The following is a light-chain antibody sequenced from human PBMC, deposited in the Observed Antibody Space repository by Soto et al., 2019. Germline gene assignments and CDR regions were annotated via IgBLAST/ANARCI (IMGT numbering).Light chain of an antibody. Sequence: EIVLTQSPGTLSLSPGERATLSCRASQSISSNFLAWYQQKPGQATRLLIYGASSRATGIPDRFRGSGSGTDFTLTISRLEAEDFAVYSCQQYGSSPHTFGGGTKVEIK. J-gene: IGKJ4*01. V-gene: IGKV3-20*01. CDR3: QQYGSSPHT. CDR1: QSISSNF. CDR2: GAS.